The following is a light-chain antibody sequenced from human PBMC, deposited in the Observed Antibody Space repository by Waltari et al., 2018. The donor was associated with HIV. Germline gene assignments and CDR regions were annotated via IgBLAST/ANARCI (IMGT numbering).Light chain of an antibody. CDR1: SSNIGAGYD. CDR3: QSYDSSLSGSLV. Sequence: QSVLTQPPSVSGAPGQRVTISCTGRSSNIGAGYDVHWFQQLPGTAPKLLIYADDKRPSGFPDRVSGSKSGSSASLAITGLQAEDEADYYCQSYDSSLSGSLVFGTGTKVTVL. J-gene: IGLJ1*01. V-gene: IGLV1-40*01. CDR2: ADD.